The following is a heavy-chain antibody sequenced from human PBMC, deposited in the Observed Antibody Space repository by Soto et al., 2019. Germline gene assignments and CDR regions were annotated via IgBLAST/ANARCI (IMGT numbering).Heavy chain of an antibody. CDR1: GGSFRSHA. CDR2: IIPILDET. V-gene: IGHV1-69*02. J-gene: IGHJ3*02. D-gene: IGHD3-3*01. Sequence: QIQLVQSGAEVKKPGSSVRVSCKASGGSFRSHAVTWVRQAPGQGLEWMGRIIPILDETKFAQKFQDRVTMTADKSTSTVYMDLSSLTSEDTAMYFCSVGEDDDHRKPRDDAVDIWGQGTKVTVSS. CDR3: SVGEDDDHRKPRDDAVDI.